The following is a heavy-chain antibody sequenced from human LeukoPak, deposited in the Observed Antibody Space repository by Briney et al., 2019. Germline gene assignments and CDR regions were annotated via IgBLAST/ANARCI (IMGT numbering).Heavy chain of an antibody. V-gene: IGHV4-39*01. CDR1: GGSISSSSYY. CDR3: ARHDIIAVAFSY. J-gene: IGHJ4*02. CDR2: ISYSGST. Sequence: SETLSLTCTVSGGSISSSSYYWGWIRQPPGKGLEWIGSISYSGSTYYNPSLKSRVTISVDTSKNQFSLNLSSVTAADTAVYYCARHDIIAVAFSYWGQGTQVTVSS. D-gene: IGHD6-19*01.